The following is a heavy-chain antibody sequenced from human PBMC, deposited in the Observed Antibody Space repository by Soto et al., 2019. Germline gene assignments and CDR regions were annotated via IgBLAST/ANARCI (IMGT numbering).Heavy chain of an antibody. J-gene: IGHJ6*02. V-gene: IGHV1-69*13. D-gene: IGHD2-15*01. CDR1: GGTFSSYA. CDR2: IIPIFGTA. CDR3: ARDGNGYCSGGSCYSGEDHYGMDV. Sequence: SVKVSCKASGGTFSSYAISWVRQAPGQGLEWMGGIIPIFGTANYAQKFQGRVTITADESTSTAYMELSSLRSEDTAVYYCARDGNGYCSGGSCYSGEDHYGMDVWGQGTTVTGSS.